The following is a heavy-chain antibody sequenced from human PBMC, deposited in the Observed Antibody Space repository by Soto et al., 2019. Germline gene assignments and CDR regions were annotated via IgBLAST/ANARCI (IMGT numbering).Heavy chain of an antibody. CDR3: ATKGDTPHDYGGNYYYMDV. CDR2: IYPGDSDT. J-gene: IGHJ6*03. Sequence: GASLKISCKGSGYSFTSYWIGWVRQMPGKGLEWMGIIYPGDSDTRYSPSFQGQVTISADQSISHAYLQWSSLKASDTAMYYCATKGDTPHDYGGNYYYMDVWGKGTTVTVSS. CDR1: GYSFTSYW. D-gene: IGHD4-17*01. V-gene: IGHV5-51*01.